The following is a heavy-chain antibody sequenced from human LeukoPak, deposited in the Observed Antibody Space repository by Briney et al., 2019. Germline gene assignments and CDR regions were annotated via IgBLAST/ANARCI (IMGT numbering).Heavy chain of an antibody. Sequence: PSETLSLTCTVPGRSLSSHYWSWVRQPPAKALEWVGYISQWGQTLSIPSLSSRVTISVDTSNNQFSLKLTSVTAADTAVYFCARDTYYTSGTYYIDYFDSWGQGALVTVSS. D-gene: IGHD3-10*01. CDR1: GRSLSSHY. J-gene: IGHJ4*02. CDR2: ISQWGQT. V-gene: IGHV4-59*11. CDR3: ARDTYYTSGTYYIDYFDS.